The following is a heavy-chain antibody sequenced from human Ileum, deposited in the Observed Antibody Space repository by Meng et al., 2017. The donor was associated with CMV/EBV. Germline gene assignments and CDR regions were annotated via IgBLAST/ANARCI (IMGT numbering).Heavy chain of an antibody. D-gene: IGHD3-10*01. Sequence: QVPLTQWGSGLLKASETLSLTCAVFGGSFTGSYWSWFRQSPGKGLEWIGEITHSGRTSYNLSLKSRVTISVDMSKYQFSLKLTSVTAADTAIYYCARGLASGWPDYWGQGTLVTVSS. CDR1: GGSFTGSY. CDR3: ARGLASGWPDY. CDR2: ITHSGRT. V-gene: IGHV4-34*01. J-gene: IGHJ4*02.